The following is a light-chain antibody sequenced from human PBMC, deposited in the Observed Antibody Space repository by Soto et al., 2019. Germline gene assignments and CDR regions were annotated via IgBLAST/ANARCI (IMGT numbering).Light chain of an antibody. Sequence: QTVVTQEPSFSVSPGGTVTLTCGLSSGSVSTSYYPSWYQQTPGQAPRTLIYSTNTRSSGVPDRFSGSILGNKAALTITGAQADDESDYYCVLYMGSGTWVFGGGTKLTGL. V-gene: IGLV8-61*01. CDR2: STN. CDR3: VLYMGSGTWV. CDR1: SGSVSTSYY. J-gene: IGLJ3*02.